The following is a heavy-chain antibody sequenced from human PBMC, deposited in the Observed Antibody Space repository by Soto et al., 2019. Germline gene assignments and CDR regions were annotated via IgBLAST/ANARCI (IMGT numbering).Heavy chain of an antibody. CDR2: INHSGST. CDR1: GGSFSDYY. V-gene: IGHV4-34*09. CDR3: AREVKRLIQFDP. J-gene: IGHJ5*02. Sequence: PSETLSLTCAVYGGSFSDYYWNWIRQPPGKGLEWIGEINHSGSTNYNPSLKSRVTISVDTSKNQFSLKLSSVTAADTAVYYCAREVKRLIQFDPWGQGTLVTVSS. D-gene: IGHD3-16*01.